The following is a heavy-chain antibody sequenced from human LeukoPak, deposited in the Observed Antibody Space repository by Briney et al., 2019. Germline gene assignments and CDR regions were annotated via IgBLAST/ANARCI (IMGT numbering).Heavy chain of an antibody. CDR2: ISWNSGSI. V-gene: IGHV3-9*03. J-gene: IGHJ4*02. D-gene: IGHD6-19*01. CDR1: GFTFDDYA. CDR3: AKGYSSGWYLGPADY. Sequence: GRSLRLSCAASGFTFDDYAMHWVRQAPGKGLEWVSGISWNSGSIGYADSVKGRFTISRDNAKNSLYLQMSSLRAEDMALYYCAKGYSSGWYLGPADYWGQGTLVTVSS.